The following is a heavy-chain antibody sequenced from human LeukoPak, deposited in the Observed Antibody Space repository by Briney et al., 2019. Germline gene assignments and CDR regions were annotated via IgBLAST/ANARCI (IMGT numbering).Heavy chain of an antibody. CDR3: ARDGQQLVMRYYYYMDV. Sequence: GASVKVSCKASGYTFTSYGISWVRQAPGQGLEWMGWISAYNGNTSYAQKLQGRVTMTTDTSTSTAYMELRSLRSDDTAVYYCARDGQQLVMRYYYYMDVWGKGTTVTVSS. CDR1: GYTFTSYG. D-gene: IGHD6-13*01. J-gene: IGHJ6*03. CDR2: ISAYNGNT. V-gene: IGHV1-18*01.